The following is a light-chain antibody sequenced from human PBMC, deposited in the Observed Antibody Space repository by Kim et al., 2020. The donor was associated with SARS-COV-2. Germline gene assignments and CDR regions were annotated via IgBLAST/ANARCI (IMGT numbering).Light chain of an antibody. V-gene: IGKV3-20*01. Sequence: EIVLTQSPGTLSLSPGERATLSCRASQSVSNNYLAWYQHKSGQAPRLLIYGASSRATGIPDRFSGSGSGTDFTLSISRMEPEDSAVYYCQQYGSSPPYTCGQGTKLEIK. CDR3: QQYGSSPPYT. CDR2: GAS. CDR1: QSVSNNY. J-gene: IGKJ2*01.